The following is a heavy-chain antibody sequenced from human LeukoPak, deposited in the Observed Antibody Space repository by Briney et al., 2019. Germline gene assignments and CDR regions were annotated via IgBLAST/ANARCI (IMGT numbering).Heavy chain of an antibody. D-gene: IGHD2-2*01. V-gene: IGHV3-66*03. Sequence: GGSLRLSCAASGFTVGYNYMTWVRQAPGKGLEWVAAIYNSGSTYYADSVKGRFTISRGNSKNTLYLQMNSLRAEDTAVYYCAKDLPRYCSSTSCPLAAFDIWDQGTMVTVSS. CDR2: IYNSGST. CDR1: GFTVGYNY. J-gene: IGHJ3*02. CDR3: AKDLPRYCSSTSCPLAAFDI.